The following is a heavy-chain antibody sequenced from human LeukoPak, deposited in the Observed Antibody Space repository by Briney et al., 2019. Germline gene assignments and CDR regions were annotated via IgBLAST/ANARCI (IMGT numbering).Heavy chain of an antibody. CDR1: GFTFSSYW. CDR2: INSDGSST. CDR3: AREGYSSGWHQTATDY. Sequence: GGSLRLSCAASGFTFSSYWMHWVRQAPGKGLVWVSRINSDGSSTSYADSVKGRFTISRDNAKNTLYLQMNSLRAEDTAVYYCAREGYSSGWHQTATDYWGQGTLVTVSS. V-gene: IGHV3-74*01. J-gene: IGHJ4*02. D-gene: IGHD6-19*01.